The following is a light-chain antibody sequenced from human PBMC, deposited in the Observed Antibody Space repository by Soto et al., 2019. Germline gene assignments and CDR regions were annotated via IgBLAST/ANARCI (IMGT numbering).Light chain of an antibody. CDR3: AAWDDSLSGIVV. J-gene: IGLJ2*01. CDR2: SND. CDR1: SSNIGSYT. V-gene: IGLV1-44*01. Sequence: QSVLTQPPSMSGTPGQRVTISCSGSSSNIGSYTVSWYQQLPGTAPKFLIYSNDQRPSGVPDRFSGSKSGTSASLAISGLQSEDEATYYCAAWDDSLSGIVVFGGVTKLTVL.